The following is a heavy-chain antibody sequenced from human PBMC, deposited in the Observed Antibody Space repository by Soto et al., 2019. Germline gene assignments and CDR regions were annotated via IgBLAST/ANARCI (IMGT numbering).Heavy chain of an antibody. D-gene: IGHD3-3*01. V-gene: IGHV4-59*01. Sequence: SETLSRTCTVAGGSISSYYWSWIRQPPGKGLEWIGYIYYSGSTNYNPSLKSRVTISVDTSKNQFSLKLSSVTAADTAVYYCARWGLRFLDHAFDIWGQGTMVT. CDR3: ARWGLRFLDHAFDI. CDR2: IYYSGST. J-gene: IGHJ3*02. CDR1: GGSISSYY.